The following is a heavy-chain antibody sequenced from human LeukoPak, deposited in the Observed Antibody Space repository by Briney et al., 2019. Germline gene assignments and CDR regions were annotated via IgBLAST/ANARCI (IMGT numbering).Heavy chain of an antibody. CDR1: GLTLSNVW. CDR3: TTDRYYDNSELQFQH. D-gene: IGHD3-22*01. V-gene: IGHV3-15*07. Sequence: GGSLRLSCAVSGLTLSNVWMNWVRQAPGKGLEWVGRIRSRGDGGTTDFAAPVKGRFTISRDDSRNTLYLQMDSLKIEDTAVYYCTTDRYYDNSELQFQHWGQGTLVTVSS. J-gene: IGHJ1*01. CDR2: IRSRGDGGTT.